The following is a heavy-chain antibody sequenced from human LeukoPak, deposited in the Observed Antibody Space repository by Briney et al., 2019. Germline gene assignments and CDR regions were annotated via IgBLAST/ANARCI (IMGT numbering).Heavy chain of an antibody. Sequence: GGSLRLSCAASGFTFSSYSMNWVRQAPGKGLEWVSSISSSSSYIYYADSVKGRFTISRDNAKNSLYLQMNILRAEDTAVYYCARGDDYGDYFARANWFDPWGRGTLVTVSS. CDR2: ISSSSSYI. J-gene: IGHJ5*02. CDR3: ARGDDYGDYFARANWFDP. D-gene: IGHD4-17*01. CDR1: GFTFSSYS. V-gene: IGHV3-21*01.